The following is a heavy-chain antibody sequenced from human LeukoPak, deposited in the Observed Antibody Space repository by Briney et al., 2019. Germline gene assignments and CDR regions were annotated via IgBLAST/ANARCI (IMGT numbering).Heavy chain of an antibody. D-gene: IGHD1-26*01. V-gene: IGHV4-59*02. J-gene: IGHJ3*02. CDR3: ARDFTVGAPKRAFDI. Sequence: SETLSLTCTVSGGSVSTYYWSWIRQPPGKGLEWIGFIYNSESTNYNPSLRSRVTISLETSKNQFSLKLTSVTAADTAVYYCARDFTVGAPKRAFDIWGQGTMVTVST. CDR1: GGSVSTYY. CDR2: IYNSEST.